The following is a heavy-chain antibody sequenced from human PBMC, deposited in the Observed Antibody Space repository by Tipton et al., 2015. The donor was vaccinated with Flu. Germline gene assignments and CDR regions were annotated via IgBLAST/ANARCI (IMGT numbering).Heavy chain of an antibody. Sequence: SLRLSCTATGFSFSQYGLHWVRQAPGKGLEWVAVISYDGKSTYYADSVKGRFTISRDDSKNTLYLHMSSLRGEDTADYFCAHRWFGELSRYYTAMDVWGQGTSVTVSS. CDR2: ISYDGKST. J-gene: IGHJ6*02. D-gene: IGHD3-10*01. CDR3: AHRWFGELSRYYTAMDV. CDR1: GFSFSQYG. V-gene: IGHV3-30*03.